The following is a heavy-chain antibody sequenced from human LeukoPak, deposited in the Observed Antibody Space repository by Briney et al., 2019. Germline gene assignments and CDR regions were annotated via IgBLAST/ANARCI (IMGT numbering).Heavy chain of an antibody. V-gene: IGHV3-7*03. D-gene: IGHD2-15*01. CDR1: GFTFSSYT. Sequence: GGSLRLSCAASGFTFSSYTMHWIRQAPGKGLEWVANIRQDGSEKYYVDSVKGRFTISRDNAKNSLYLQMNSLRAEDTAVYYCARDRWQGGYWGQGTLVTVSS. J-gene: IGHJ4*02. CDR3: ARDRWQGGY. CDR2: IRQDGSEK.